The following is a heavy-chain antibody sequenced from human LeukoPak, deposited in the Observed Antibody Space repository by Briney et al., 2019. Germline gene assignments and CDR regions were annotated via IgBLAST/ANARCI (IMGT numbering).Heavy chain of an antibody. CDR1: GGTFSSYA. D-gene: IGHD3-10*01. CDR3: ARGTGTYYGSGSSYYYYGMDV. Sequence: GASVKVSCKASGGTFSSYAISWVRQAPGQGLEWMGGIIPIFGTANYAQKFQGRVTITADESTSTAYMELSSLRSEDTAVYYCARGTGTYYGSGSSYYYYGMDVWVKGTTVTVSS. J-gene: IGHJ6*04. CDR2: IIPIFGTA. V-gene: IGHV1-69*13.